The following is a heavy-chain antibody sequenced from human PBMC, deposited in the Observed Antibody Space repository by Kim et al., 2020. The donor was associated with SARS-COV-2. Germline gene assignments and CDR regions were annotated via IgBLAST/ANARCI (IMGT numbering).Heavy chain of an antibody. J-gene: IGHJ2*01. CDR2: ISSSSSYI. CDR3: ASPKDVDRGMLLGYRY. CDR1: GFTFSSYC. Sequence: GGSLRLSCAASGFTFSSYCMNWVRQAPGKGLEWVSTISSSSSYIYYADSVKGRFTISRDNAKNSGFLQMNSLSPEDTAVYYCASPKDVDRGMLLGYRY. D-gene: IGHD5-12*01. V-gene: IGHV3-21*01.